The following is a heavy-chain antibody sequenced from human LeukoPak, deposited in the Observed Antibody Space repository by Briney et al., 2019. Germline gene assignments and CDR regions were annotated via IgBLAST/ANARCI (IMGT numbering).Heavy chain of an antibody. J-gene: IGHJ5*02. CDR1: GYSISSSNW. Sequence: PSDTLSLTCAVSGYSISSSNWWGWIRQPPGKGLEWIGYIYYSGSTYYNPSLKSRVTMSVDTSKNQFSLKLSSVTAVDTAVYYCARVGGTTGTTAWWGFDPWGQGTLVTVSS. V-gene: IGHV4-28*01. CDR2: IYYSGST. D-gene: IGHD1-1*01. CDR3: ARVGGTTGTTAWWGFDP.